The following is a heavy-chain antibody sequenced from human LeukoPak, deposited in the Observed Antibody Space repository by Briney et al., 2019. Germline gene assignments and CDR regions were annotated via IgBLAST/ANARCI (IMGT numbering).Heavy chain of an antibody. J-gene: IGHJ4*02. V-gene: IGHV4-39*07. CDR1: GGSISSSSYY. Sequence: SETLSLTCTVSGGSISSSSYYWGWIRQPPGKGLEWIGSISYSGSTYYNMSLKSRVTISIDTSKNQFSLKLSSVTAADTAVYYCARVMYYDFWSGSSLDYWGQGTLVTVSS. CDR2: ISYSGST. D-gene: IGHD3-3*01. CDR3: ARVMYYDFWSGSSLDY.